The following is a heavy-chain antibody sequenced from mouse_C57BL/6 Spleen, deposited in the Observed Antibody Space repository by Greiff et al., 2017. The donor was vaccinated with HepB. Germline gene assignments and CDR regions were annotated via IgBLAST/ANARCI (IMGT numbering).Heavy chain of an antibody. Sequence: VKLLESGPGLVAPSQSLSITCTVSGFSLTSYGVDWVRQPPGKGLEWLGVIWGGGSTNYNSALLSRLSISKDNSKSQEFFKMNSLQTDNTAMYYCAKRNYDGGYFDVWGTGTTVTVSS. V-gene: IGHV2-9*01. CDR1: GFSLTSYG. CDR3: AKRNYDGGYFDV. D-gene: IGHD2-4*01. J-gene: IGHJ1*03. CDR2: IWGGGST.